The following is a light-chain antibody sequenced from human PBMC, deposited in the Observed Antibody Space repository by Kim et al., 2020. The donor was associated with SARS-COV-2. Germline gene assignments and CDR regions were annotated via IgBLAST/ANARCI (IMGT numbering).Light chain of an antibody. V-gene: IGKV3-11*01. J-gene: IGKJ4*01. CDR3: QQRKHWPLT. Sequence: SLSPGERATLSCRASQSVSSDFAWYQQKPGQAPRLLIYDASNRATGIPARFSGSGSGTDFTLSISSLEPEDAAVYFCQQRKHWPLTFGGGTKLEI. CDR2: DAS. CDR1: QSVSSD.